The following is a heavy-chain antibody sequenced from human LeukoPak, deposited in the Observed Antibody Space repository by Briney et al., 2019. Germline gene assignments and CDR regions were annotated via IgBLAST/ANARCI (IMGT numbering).Heavy chain of an antibody. CDR3: AIEGYCSGGTCYTNWFDT. Sequence: PGGSLRLSCAGSGFPFSSYSMNWVRQAPGKGLEWVSYIGSSGSTKDYVGSVKGRFTSSRDNAQNSLYLQMNGLRDEDTAVYYCAIEGYCSGGTCYTNWFDTWGQGTLVTVSS. D-gene: IGHD2-15*01. J-gene: IGHJ5*02. V-gene: IGHV3-48*02. CDR2: IGSSGSTK. CDR1: GFPFSSYS.